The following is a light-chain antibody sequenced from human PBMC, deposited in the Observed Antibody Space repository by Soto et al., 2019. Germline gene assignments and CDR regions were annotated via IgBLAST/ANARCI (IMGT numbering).Light chain of an antibody. CDR1: QSVSSSY. Sequence: EIVLTQSPGTLSLSLGERATLSCRASQSVSSSYLAWYQQKPGQAPRLLIYGASTRATGIPARFSGSGSGTEFTLTISSLQSEDFAVYYCQQLTDWPPQWTFGQGTKVDIK. CDR3: QQLTDWPPQWT. V-gene: IGKV3-15*01. CDR2: GAS. J-gene: IGKJ1*01.